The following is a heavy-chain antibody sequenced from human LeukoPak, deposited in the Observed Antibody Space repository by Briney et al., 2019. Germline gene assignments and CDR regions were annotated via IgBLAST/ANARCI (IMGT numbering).Heavy chain of an antibody. CDR3: ARDFPYCSSTSCYPSDP. Sequence: ASVKVSCKASGYTFGGYYMHWVRQAPGQGLEWMGWINPNSGGTNYAQKFQGRVTMTRDTSISTAYMELSRLRSDDTAVYYCARDFPYCSSTSCYPSDPWGQGTLVTVSS. CDR2: INPNSGGT. J-gene: IGHJ5*02. D-gene: IGHD2-2*01. CDR1: GYTFGGYY. V-gene: IGHV1-2*02.